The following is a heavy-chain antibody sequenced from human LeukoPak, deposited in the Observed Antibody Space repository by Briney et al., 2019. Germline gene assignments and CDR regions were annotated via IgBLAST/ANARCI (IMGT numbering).Heavy chain of an antibody. CDR2: ISAYNGNT. J-gene: IGHJ6*02. CDR3: TGLLRYFDWFTSMDV. V-gene: IGHV1-18*01. D-gene: IGHD3-9*01. CDR1: GYTFTSYG. Sequence: ASVKVSCKASGYTFTSYGISWVRQAPGQGLEWMGWISAYNGNTNYAQKLQGRVTMTTDTSTSTAYMELSSLRSEDTAVYYCTGLLRYFDWFTSMDVWGQGTTVTVSS.